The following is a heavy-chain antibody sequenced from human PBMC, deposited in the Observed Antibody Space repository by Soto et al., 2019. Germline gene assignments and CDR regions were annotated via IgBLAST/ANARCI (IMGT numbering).Heavy chain of an antibody. D-gene: IGHD2-2*01. J-gene: IGHJ6*02. CDR3: AKFSGPAATPVGPQKYYYYGMDV. CDR1: GFTFSSYA. CDR2: ISGSGGST. Sequence: GGSLRLSCAASGFTFSSYAMSWVRQAPGKGLEWVSAISGSGGSTYYADSVKGRFTISRDNSKNTLYLQMNSLRAEDTAVYYCAKFSGPAATPVGPQKYYYYGMDVWGQGTTVTVSS. V-gene: IGHV3-23*01.